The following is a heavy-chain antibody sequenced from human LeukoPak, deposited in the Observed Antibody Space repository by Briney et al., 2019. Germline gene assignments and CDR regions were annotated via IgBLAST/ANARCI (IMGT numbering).Heavy chain of an antibody. CDR3: GRDREQQLMSGMDV. Sequence: GGSLRLSCAASGFTFSDYYMSWIRQAPGKGLEGVSYISSSGTNTKYADSVKGRFTISRDNAKNSLYLQMNSLRAEDTAVYYCGRDREQQLMSGMDVWGQGTTVTVSS. CDR2: ISSSGTNT. D-gene: IGHD6-13*01. J-gene: IGHJ6*02. CDR1: GFTFSDYY. V-gene: IGHV3-11*06.